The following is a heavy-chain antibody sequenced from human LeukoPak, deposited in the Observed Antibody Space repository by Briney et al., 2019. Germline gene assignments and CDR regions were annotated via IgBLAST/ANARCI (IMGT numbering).Heavy chain of an antibody. D-gene: IGHD6-19*01. V-gene: IGHV3-74*01. Sequence: WGSLSFTCAASGFTFSKYWMLWVRQAPGKGLESVSRINTDGTITTYADSVKGRFTVSRDNADNTMFLQMNSVRDEDTAVYYCATKQWLAPPPGPWG. CDR3: ATKQWLAPPPGP. J-gene: IGHJ5*02. CDR1: GFTFSKYW. CDR2: INTDGTIT.